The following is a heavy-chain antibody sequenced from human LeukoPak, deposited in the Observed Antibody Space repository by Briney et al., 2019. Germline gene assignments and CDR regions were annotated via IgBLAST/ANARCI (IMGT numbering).Heavy chain of an antibody. J-gene: IGHJ4*02. D-gene: IGHD3/OR15-3a*01. CDR2: INSGGTT. CDR1: GFIVSSTY. Sequence: PGGSLRLSCAASGFIVSSTYMNWVRQAPGKGLEWISVINSGGTTYYADSLKGRFTISRDDSNNMLFLQMNSLRAEDTALYYCAKMDSDYYIDFWGQGTLVTVSS. CDR3: AKMDSDYYIDF. V-gene: IGHV3-53*01.